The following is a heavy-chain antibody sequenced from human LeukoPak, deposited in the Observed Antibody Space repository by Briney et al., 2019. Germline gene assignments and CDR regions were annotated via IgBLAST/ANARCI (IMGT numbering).Heavy chain of an antibody. CDR3: ARASTGSGALDY. CDR2: IDPSGGPT. D-gene: IGHD3-10*01. Sequence: ASVKVSCNASGYTFSTYLMNWVRQAPGQGLEWMGIIDPSGGPTTYAQKFQGRVTMTRDMSTSTVYVELSSLTFDDTAVYYCARASTGSGALDYWGQGNLVTVSS. CDR1: GYTFSTYL. V-gene: IGHV1-46*01. J-gene: IGHJ4*02.